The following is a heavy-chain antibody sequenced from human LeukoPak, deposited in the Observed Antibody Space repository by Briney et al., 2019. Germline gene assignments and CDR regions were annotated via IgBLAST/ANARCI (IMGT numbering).Heavy chain of an antibody. CDR3: ARDIVELTNFDY. CDR2: MNPNSGNT. J-gene: IGHJ4*02. D-gene: IGHD5-12*01. CDR1: GYTFTSYD. Sequence: ASVKVSCKASGYTFTSYDINWVRQATGQGLEWMGWMNPNSGNTGYAQKFQGRVTMTRNTSISTAYMELSSLRSEDTAVYYCARDIVELTNFDYWGQGTLVTVSS. V-gene: IGHV1-8*01.